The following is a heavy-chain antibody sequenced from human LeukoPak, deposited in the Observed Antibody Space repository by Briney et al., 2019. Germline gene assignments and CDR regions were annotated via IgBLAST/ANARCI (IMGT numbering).Heavy chain of an antibody. V-gene: IGHV4-59*08. CDR1: GGSISSYY. CDR2: IYYSGST. CDR3: ARGNYYYYGMDV. J-gene: IGHJ6*02. Sequence: SETLSLTCTVSGGSISSYYWSWIRQPPGKGLEWIGYIYYSGSTNYNPSLKSRVTISVDTSKNQFSLKLSSVTAADMAVYYCARGNYYYYGMDVWGQGTTVTVSS.